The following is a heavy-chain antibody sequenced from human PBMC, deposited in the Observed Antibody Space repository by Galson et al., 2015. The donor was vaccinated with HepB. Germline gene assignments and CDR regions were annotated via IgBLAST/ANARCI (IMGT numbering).Heavy chain of an antibody. CDR1: GFTFSNYG. D-gene: IGHD3-22*01. CDR3: AKDGNDSSVYYRFWYFDL. V-gene: IGHV3-30*18. CDR2: ISYDGSNK. J-gene: IGHJ2*01. Sequence: SLRLSCAASGFTFSNYGMHWVRQAPGKGLEWVAIISYDGSNKYYADSVRGRFTISRDNSKNTLHLQMNSLRAEDTAVYYCAKDGNDSSVYYRFWYFDLWGRCSLVTVSS.